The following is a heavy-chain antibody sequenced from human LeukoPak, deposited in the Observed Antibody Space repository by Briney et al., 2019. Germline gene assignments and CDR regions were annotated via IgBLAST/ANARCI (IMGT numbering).Heavy chain of an antibody. Sequence: GGSLRLSCAASGFNFSSYWMHWVRHAPGKGLVWVSRMNSDGSSTSYADSVKGRFTISRDNAKNTLYLHMNSLRAEDTAVYYCARPDSSGWTPGMDVWGQGTTVTVSS. D-gene: IGHD6-19*01. CDR1: GFNFSSYW. CDR2: MNSDGSST. V-gene: IGHV3-74*01. J-gene: IGHJ6*02. CDR3: ARPDSSGWTPGMDV.